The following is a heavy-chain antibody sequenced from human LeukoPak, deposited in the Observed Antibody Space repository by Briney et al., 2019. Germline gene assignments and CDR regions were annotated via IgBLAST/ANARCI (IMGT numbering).Heavy chain of an antibody. V-gene: IGHV3-48*03. CDR1: GFTFSNHQ. J-gene: IGHJ4*02. CDR3: ASFYDF. CDR2: ISNSGDTI. Sequence: GGSLRLSCAASGFTFSNHQMNWVRQAPGKGLEWVSYISNSGDTIYYADSVKGRFTISRDNAKNSLYLQMNSLRAEDTAVYYCASFYDFWGQGTLVTVSS. D-gene: IGHD2/OR15-2a*01.